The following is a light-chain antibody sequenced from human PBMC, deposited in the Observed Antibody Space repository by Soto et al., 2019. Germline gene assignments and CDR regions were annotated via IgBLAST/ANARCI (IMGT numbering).Light chain of an antibody. J-gene: IGLJ7*01. V-gene: IGLV1-47*02. Sequence: QAVVTQPPSASGTPGQRVSISCSGTNSNIGGNYVYWYQHVPGKAPKLLISLNNQRPSGVPDRFSGSKSGTSASLAISGLRSEDEAHYYCAAWDDSLSGPVFGGGTQLIVL. CDR3: AAWDDSLSGPV. CDR2: LNN. CDR1: NSNIGGNY.